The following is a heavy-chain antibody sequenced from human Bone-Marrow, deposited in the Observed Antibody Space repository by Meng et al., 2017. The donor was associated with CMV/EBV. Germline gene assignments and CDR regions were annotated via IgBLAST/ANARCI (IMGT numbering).Heavy chain of an antibody. V-gene: IGHV3-21*01. CDR3: ARNGETYDNSGYYSSGWFDP. CDR1: GFTFSKYT. J-gene: IGHJ5*02. D-gene: IGHD3-22*01. CDR2: ISSSSSYI. Sequence: GGSLRLSCAASGFTFSKYTMNWVRQAPGKGLEWISSISSSSSYIHYADSVKGRFTLSRDNAENSLYLQMNSLRAEDTAVYFCARNGETYDNSGYYSSGWFDPWGQGTLVTVSS.